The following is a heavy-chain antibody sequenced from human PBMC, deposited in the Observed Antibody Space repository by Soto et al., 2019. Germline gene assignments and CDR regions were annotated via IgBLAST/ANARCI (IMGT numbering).Heavy chain of an antibody. V-gene: IGHV4-61*01. CDR2: IYYSGST. Sequence: SETLSLTCTVSGDSVSSGHYSWTWIWQPPGKGLEWIGNIYYSGSTSYNSSLKSRVTVSVDTSKNQFYLTMTNMDPVDTATYYCARMGYENSGLWLDYWGQGTLVTVSS. D-gene: IGHD3-22*01. CDR3: ARMGYENSGLWLDY. CDR1: GDSVSSGHYS. J-gene: IGHJ4*02.